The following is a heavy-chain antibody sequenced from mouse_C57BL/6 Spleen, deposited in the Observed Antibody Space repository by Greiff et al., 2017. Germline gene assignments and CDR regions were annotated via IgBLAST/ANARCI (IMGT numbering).Heavy chain of an antibody. CDR1: GFSLTSYG. Sequence: QVQLKESGPGLVAPSQSLSITCTVSGFSLTSYGVSWVRQPPGKGLEWLGVIWGDGSTNYHSALISRLSISKDNSKSQVFLKLNSLQTDDTAKYYYAKHITTVVATNWYFDVWGTGTTVTVSS. J-gene: IGHJ1*03. CDR2: IWGDGST. V-gene: IGHV2-3*01. D-gene: IGHD1-1*01. CDR3: AKHITTVVATNWYFDV.